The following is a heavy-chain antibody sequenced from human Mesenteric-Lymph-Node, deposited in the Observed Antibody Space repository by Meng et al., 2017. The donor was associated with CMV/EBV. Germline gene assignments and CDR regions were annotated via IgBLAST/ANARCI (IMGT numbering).Heavy chain of an antibody. V-gene: IGHV3-9*01. Sequence: SLKISCAASGFTFDDYAMHWVRQAPGKGLEWVSGISWNSNNIVYADSVKGRFTISRDNAKNSLYLQMNSLKAEDTALYYCARGATGYSSSWSDYWGQGTLVTVSS. D-gene: IGHD6-13*01. CDR2: ISWNSNNI. CDR1: GFTFDDYA. CDR3: ARGATGYSSSWSDY. J-gene: IGHJ4*02.